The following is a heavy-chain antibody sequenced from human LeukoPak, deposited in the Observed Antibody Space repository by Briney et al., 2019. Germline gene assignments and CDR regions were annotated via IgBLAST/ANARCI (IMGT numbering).Heavy chain of an antibody. CDR2: IRSKANSYAT. Sequence: GRSLRLSCAASGFTFSGSAMHWVRQASGKGLEWVGRIRSKANSYATAYAASVKGRFTISRDDSKNTAYLQMNSLKTEDTAVYYCTSLSSSSVYWGQGTLVTVSS. CDR1: GFTFSGSA. J-gene: IGHJ4*02. D-gene: IGHD6-6*01. CDR3: TSLSSSSVY. V-gene: IGHV3-73*01.